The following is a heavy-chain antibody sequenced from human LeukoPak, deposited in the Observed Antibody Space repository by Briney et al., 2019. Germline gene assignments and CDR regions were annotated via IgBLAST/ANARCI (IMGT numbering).Heavy chain of an antibody. CDR3: ARNVLRFLEWLSSLDY. V-gene: IGHV1-69*05. J-gene: IGHJ4*02. CDR1: GDTFSSYA. D-gene: IGHD3-3*01. CDR2: IISIFGTA. Sequence: ASVKVSCKASGDTFSSYAISWVRQAPGQGLEWMGRIISIFGTANYAQKFQGRVTITTDESTSTAYMELSSLRSEDTAVYYCARNVLRFLEWLSSLDYWGQGTLVTVSS.